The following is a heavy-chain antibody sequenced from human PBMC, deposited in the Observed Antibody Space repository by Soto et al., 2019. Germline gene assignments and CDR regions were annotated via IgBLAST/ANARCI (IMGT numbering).Heavy chain of an antibody. J-gene: IGHJ3*02. CDR2: MHPNSANT. Sequence: ASVKVSCKASGDTFSSYDINWVRQATGQGLEWMGWMHPNSANTGYAQKFQGRVTMTRNTSITTAYMELSSLRSEDTAVYYCASRSSWYADAFDIWGQGTMVTVSS. CDR3: ASRSSWYADAFDI. V-gene: IGHV1-8*01. CDR1: GDTFSSYD. D-gene: IGHD6-13*01.